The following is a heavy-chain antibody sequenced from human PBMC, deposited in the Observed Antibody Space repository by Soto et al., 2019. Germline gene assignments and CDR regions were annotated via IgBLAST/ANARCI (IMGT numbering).Heavy chain of an antibody. CDR2: IFPGDSDT. D-gene: IGHD3-3*01. CDR3: ALDGVWRVGYCDY. J-gene: IGHJ4*02. Sequence: GESLKISCKGSGYSFTNYWIGWVRQMPGKGLEWMGIIFPGDSDTRYSPSFQGQVTISADKSLSTAYLQWSSLKASDTAMYYCALDGVWRVGYCDYWGQGTLVTVSS. V-gene: IGHV5-51*01. CDR1: GYSFTNYW.